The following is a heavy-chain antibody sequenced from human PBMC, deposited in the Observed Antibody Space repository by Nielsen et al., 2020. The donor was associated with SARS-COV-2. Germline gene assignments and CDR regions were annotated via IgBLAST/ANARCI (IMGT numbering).Heavy chain of an antibody. J-gene: IGHJ4*02. D-gene: IGHD4-17*01. V-gene: IGHV3-23*01. CDR3: AKDGARGDYGYFDY. CDR1: GFTFSSYA. Sequence: GGSLRLSCAASGFTFSSYAMNWVRQAPGKGLEWVSVISDSGDSAYYADSVKGRFTISRDNSKNTLYLQMNSLRAEDTAVYYCAKDGARGDYGYFDYWGQGTLVTVSS. CDR2: ISDSGDSA.